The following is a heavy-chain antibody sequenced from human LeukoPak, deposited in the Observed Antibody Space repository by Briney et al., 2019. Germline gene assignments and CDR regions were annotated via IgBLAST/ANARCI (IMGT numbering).Heavy chain of an antibody. D-gene: IGHD1-14*01. CDR1: GGSVSSYY. V-gene: IGHV4-59*08. CDR3: ARHGTISSESYFDY. J-gene: IGHJ4*02. CDR2: IHNSGRT. Sequence: SETLSLTCSVSGGSVSSYYWSWIRQSSGKGLEWIGYIHNSGRTNYNPSLKSRVTGFVDTSKNQVSLRLSSVTAADTAVYYCARHGTISSESYFDYWGQGALVTVSS.